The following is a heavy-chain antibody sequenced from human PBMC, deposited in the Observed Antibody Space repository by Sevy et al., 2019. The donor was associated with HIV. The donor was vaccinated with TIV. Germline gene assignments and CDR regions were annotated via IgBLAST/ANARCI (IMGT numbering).Heavy chain of an antibody. V-gene: IGHV3-23*01. J-gene: IGHJ4*02. D-gene: IGHD5-18*01. CDR3: ASGDTTMITDLDY. Sequence: GGSLRLSCGAYGFTFSNYAMSWVRQATGKGPAWVSGINNGGSTYYADSVKGRFTISRDNSKKMVFLQMNSLRAEDTAVYYCASGDTTMITDLDYWGQGALVTVSS. CDR1: GFTFSNYA. CDR2: INNGGST.